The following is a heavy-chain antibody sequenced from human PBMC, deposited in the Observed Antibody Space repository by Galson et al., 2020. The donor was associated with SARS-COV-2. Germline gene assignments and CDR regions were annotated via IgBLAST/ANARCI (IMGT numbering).Heavy chain of an antibody. D-gene: IGHD1-26*01. Sequence: TGGSLRLSCAASGFTFSSYAMHWVRQAPGKGLEWVAVISYDGSNKYYADSVKGRFTISRDNSKNTLYLQMNSLRAEDTAVYYCARGYSGSYQPNIYFDYWGQGTLVTVSS. CDR1: GFTFSSYA. CDR2: ISYDGSNK. V-gene: IGHV3-30-3*01. CDR3: ARGYSGSYQPNIYFDY. J-gene: IGHJ4*02.